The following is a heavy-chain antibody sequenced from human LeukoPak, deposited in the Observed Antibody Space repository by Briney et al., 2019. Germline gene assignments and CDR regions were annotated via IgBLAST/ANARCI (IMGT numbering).Heavy chain of an antibody. Sequence: GVSLRLSCAASGFTFSNAWMRWVRQAPGKGLEGVGRIKSKSDGGTTDYAPAVKGRFTFSRDDSENTLYLQMNSLKTEDTAVYYCTYYYASGRRFDSWGQGTLVTVSS. D-gene: IGHD3-10*01. V-gene: IGHV3-15*01. CDR1: GFTFSNAW. CDR3: TYYYASGRRFDS. CDR2: IKSKSDGGTT. J-gene: IGHJ4*02.